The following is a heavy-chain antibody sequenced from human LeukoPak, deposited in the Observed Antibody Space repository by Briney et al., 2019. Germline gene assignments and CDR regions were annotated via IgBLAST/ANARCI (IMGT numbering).Heavy chain of an antibody. J-gene: IGHJ4*02. CDR2: IYTGGTT. D-gene: IGHD3-16*01. Sequence: PGGSLRLSCAASGFTVSSNSMSWARQAPGKGLVWVSVIYTGGTTYYADSVKGRFTISRDNSKNTLYLQMNSLRAEDTAVYYCARDVAAPGGVYFDYWGQGTLVTVSS. CDR1: GFTVSSNS. CDR3: ARDVAAPGGVYFDY. V-gene: IGHV3-66*01.